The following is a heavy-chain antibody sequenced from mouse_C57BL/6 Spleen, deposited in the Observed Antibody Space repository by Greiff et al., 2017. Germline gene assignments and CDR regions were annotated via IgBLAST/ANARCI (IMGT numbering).Heavy chain of an antibody. D-gene: IGHD2-2*01. CDR1: GYTFTDYE. V-gene: IGHV1-15*01. CDR3: TRPIDGYDMDE. Sequence: QVQLQQSGAELVRPGASVTLSCKASGYTFTDYEMHWVKQTPVHGLEWIGAIDPETGGTAYNQKFKGKAILTADKSSSTAYMELRSLPSEDSAVYYSTRPIDGYDMDEWGKGTTRTVSS. CDR2: IDPETGGT. J-gene: IGHJ2*01.